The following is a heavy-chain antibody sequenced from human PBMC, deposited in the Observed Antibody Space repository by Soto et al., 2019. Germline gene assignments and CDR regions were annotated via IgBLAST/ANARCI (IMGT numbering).Heavy chain of an antibody. V-gene: IGHV4-34*01. CDR2: INHSGST. CDR1: GGSFSGYE. CDR3: ARGDCSGGSCYLHYYYYGMDF. D-gene: IGHD2-15*01. J-gene: IGHJ6*02. Sequence: PXESLSLPCAVYGGSFSGYEWGWIRQPPGKGLDWIGEINHSGSTNYNPSLKSRVTISVDTSKNQFSLKLSSVTAADKAVYYCARGDCSGGSCYLHYYYYGMDFWGQGTTVTVSS.